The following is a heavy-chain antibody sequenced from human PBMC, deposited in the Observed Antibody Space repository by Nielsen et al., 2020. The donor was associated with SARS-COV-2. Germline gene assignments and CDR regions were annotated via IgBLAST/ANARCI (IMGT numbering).Heavy chain of an antibody. CDR2: VSSDGTKT. V-gene: IGHV3-74*01. J-gene: IGHJ4*02. D-gene: IGHD3-22*01. Sequence: GGSLRLSCAVSGFTLTSYSMNWVRQAPGKGLAWVSRVSSDGTKTTYADSVKGRFTISKDNTRNTLYLQMNSLRAEDTAVYYCVRVRDDGFYYDTGPFDIWGQGSLVTVSS. CDR1: GFTLTSYS. CDR3: VRVRDDGFYYDTGPFDI.